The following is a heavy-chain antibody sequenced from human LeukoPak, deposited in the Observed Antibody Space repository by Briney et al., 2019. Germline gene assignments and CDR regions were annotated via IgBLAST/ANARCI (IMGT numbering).Heavy chain of an antibody. CDR3: ARVPPDSSWYPIDY. V-gene: IGHV1-3*01. Sequence: ASVKISCKASGYTLTSYAMHWVRQAPGQRLEWMGWINAGNGNTKYSRKFQGRVTITRDTSASTAYMELSSLRSEDTAVYYCARVPPDSSWYPIDYWGQGTLVTVSS. CDR1: GYTLTSYA. D-gene: IGHD6-13*01. J-gene: IGHJ4*02. CDR2: INAGNGNT.